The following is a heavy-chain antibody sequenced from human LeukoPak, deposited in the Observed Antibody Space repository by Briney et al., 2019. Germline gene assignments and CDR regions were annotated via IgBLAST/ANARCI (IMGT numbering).Heavy chain of an antibody. J-gene: IGHJ4*02. CDR3: ARVRNSGFRYVDS. V-gene: IGHV1-18*01. D-gene: IGHD5-12*01. CDR2: ISAYNGNT. Sequence: ASVKVSCKASGYTFTNYAISWVRQAPGQGLGGLGWISAYNGNTNYAQKLQGRVTMTTDTSTSTAYMDLRSLRSDDTAVYYCARVRNSGFRYVDSWGQGTLVTVSS. CDR1: GYTFTNYA.